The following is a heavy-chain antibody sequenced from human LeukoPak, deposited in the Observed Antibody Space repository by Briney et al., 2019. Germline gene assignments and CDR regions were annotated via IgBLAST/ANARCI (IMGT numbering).Heavy chain of an antibody. J-gene: IGHJ4*02. CDR1: GFTFSSYE. CDR2: ISSSGSII. V-gene: IGHV3-48*03. CDR3: ASYCGGDCYPIFDY. D-gene: IGHD2-21*02. Sequence: GGSLRLSCAASGFTFSSYEMNWVRQAPGQGLEWVSYISSSGSIIYYADSVKGRFTISRDNAKNSLYLQMNSLRAEDTAVCYCASYCGGDCYPIFDYWGQGTLVTVSS.